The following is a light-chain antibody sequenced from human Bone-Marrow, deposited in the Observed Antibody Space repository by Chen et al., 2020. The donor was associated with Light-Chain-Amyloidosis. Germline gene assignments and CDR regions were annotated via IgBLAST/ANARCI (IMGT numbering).Light chain of an antibody. CDR3: QQYNQWPWT. V-gene: IGKV3-15*01. CDR1: QSISSN. CDR2: GAS. J-gene: IGKJ1*01. Sequence: EIVMTQSPATLSVSPGERATLSCRASQSISSNLAWYQQKPGQAPRLLIYGASTRATDIPARFSGSGSGTECTLTISSLQSEDFAGYYCQQYNQWPWTFGQGTTVEIK.